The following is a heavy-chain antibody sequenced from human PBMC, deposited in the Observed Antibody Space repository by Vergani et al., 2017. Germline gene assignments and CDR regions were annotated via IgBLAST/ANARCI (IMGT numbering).Heavy chain of an antibody. J-gene: IGHJ5*02. D-gene: IGHD6-19*01. CDR3: ARHSTVEWLVKLGWIVP. Sequence: QLQLQESGPGLVKPSATLSLTCSVSGTSIRSSNYYWGWIRHPPGKGLEWIASIYYSGSTYYNPSLKSRVTISVDTSKNQFSLKLSSVTAADTAVYFCARHSTVEWLVKLGWIVPLCQGILVTVSS. CDR2: IYYSGST. V-gene: IGHV4-39*01. CDR1: GTSIRSSNYY.